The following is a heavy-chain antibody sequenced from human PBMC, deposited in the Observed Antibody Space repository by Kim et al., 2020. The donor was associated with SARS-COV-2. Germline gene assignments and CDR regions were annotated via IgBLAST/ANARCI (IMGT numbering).Heavy chain of an antibody. CDR2: ITGSGGAT. Sequence: GGSLRLSCAGSGFTFSNYAMSWVRQAPGKGLEWVSSITGSGGATYYADSVKGRFTISRDNSKNTVYLQMNSLRDEDTAVYYCAKWMYDASGSYYNAWGQGTLVTVSS. CDR3: AKWMYDASGSYYNA. V-gene: IGHV3-23*01. J-gene: IGHJ5*02. D-gene: IGHD3-10*01. CDR1: GFTFSNYA.